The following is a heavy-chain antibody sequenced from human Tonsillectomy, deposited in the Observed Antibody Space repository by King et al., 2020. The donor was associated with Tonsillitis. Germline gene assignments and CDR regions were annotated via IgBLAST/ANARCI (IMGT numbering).Heavy chain of an antibody. CDR3: ARDKSYSSSGIFDS. J-gene: IGHJ4*02. V-gene: IGHV4-30-4*01. CDR1: GGSISSGDYY. CDR2: IYYSGST. D-gene: IGHD6-6*01. Sequence: QLQESGPGLVKPSQTLSLTCTVSGGSISSGDYYWSWIRQPPGKGLEWIGHIYYSGSTYYNPSLKSRVTISLDTSKNQFSLKLSSWTAADTAVYYCARDKSYSSSGIFDSWGQGTLVTVSS.